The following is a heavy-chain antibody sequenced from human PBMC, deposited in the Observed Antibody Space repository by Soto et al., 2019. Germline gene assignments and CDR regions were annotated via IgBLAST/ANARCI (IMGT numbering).Heavy chain of an antibody. Sequence: QVQLQESGPGLVKPSETLSLTCTVSGGSISSYYWSWIRQPPGKGLEWIGDIYYSGSTNYNPSLKSRVTISVDTSKHQFSLKLNSMTAADTAVYYCARHNYGSGSTYFDYWGQGTLVTVSS. D-gene: IGHD3-10*01. CDR3: ARHNYGSGSTYFDY. CDR2: IYYSGST. CDR1: GGSISSYY. J-gene: IGHJ4*02. V-gene: IGHV4-59*08.